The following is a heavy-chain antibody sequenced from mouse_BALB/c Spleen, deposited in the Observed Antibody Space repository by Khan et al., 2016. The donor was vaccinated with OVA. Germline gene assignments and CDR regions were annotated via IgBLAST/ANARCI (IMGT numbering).Heavy chain of an antibody. V-gene: IGHV1S132*01. Sequence: QVQLQQSGAELVKPGASVKLSCKTSGYTFTSYWIQWVKQRPGQGLGWIGQIFPGTGTTHYNENFKGKATLTVDTSSNTAYMQFSSLTSEDSAVYFCARGYFGNYEFAYWGQGTLVTVSP. CDR3: ARGYFGNYEFAY. J-gene: IGHJ3*01. CDR1: GYTFTSYW. D-gene: IGHD2-1*01. CDR2: IFPGTGTT.